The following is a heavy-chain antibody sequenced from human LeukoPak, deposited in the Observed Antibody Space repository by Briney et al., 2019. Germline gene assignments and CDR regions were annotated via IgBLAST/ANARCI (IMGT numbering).Heavy chain of an antibody. Sequence: GESLQISCKGSGSTFASYWIGGVRQLPGKGLEWMGIIYPGDSDTRYSPSFQGQVTISADKSISTAYLQSSSPKATDPAIYYCARHIVGAPVAFDIWGQGTMVTVSS. CDR1: GSTFASYW. J-gene: IGHJ3*02. CDR2: IYPGDSDT. D-gene: IGHD1-26*01. CDR3: ARHIVGAPVAFDI. V-gene: IGHV5-51*01.